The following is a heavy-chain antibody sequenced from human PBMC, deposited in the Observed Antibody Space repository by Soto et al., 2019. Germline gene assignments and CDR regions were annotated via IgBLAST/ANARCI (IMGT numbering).Heavy chain of an antibody. J-gene: IGHJ4*02. Sequence: EVQLVESGGGLVQPGGSLRLSCAASGFTFSSYSMNWVRQAPGKGLEWVSYISDSSSSTIYYADSVKGRFTISRDNAKNSLYQQLNSLIDEDTAVYYCARDTQDDFWSGYYRDYWGQGTLVTVSS. CDR3: ARDTQDDFWSGYYRDY. CDR2: ISDSSSSTI. D-gene: IGHD3-3*01. V-gene: IGHV3-48*02. CDR1: GFTFSSYS.